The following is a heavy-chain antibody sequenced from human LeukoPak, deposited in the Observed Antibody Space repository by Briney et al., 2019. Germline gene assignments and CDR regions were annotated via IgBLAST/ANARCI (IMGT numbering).Heavy chain of an antibody. J-gene: IGHJ4*01. CDR1: GFTLSSYS. CDR2: ISSSSGYT. CDR3: ARFPLPEYGSRYYGSGSYYNELNDYFDD. Sequence: GGSLRLSCAASGFTLSSYSMSWVRQAPGKGLEWVSSISSSSGYTYYADSVKGRFTISRDNAKNTLYLQMNSMRDEDTAVYYCARFPLPEYGSRYYGSGSYYNELNDYFDDWGKGTTVTVSS. D-gene: IGHD3-10*01. V-gene: IGHV3-21*01.